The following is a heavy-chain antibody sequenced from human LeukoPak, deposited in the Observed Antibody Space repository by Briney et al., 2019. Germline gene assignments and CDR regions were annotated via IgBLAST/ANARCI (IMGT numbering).Heavy chain of an antibody. CDR3: AKELFRDGYNTGYFDY. CDR1: GFTFSGYG. D-gene: IGHD5-24*01. J-gene: IGHJ4*02. Sequence: GGSLRLSCAASGFTFSGYGMHWVRQPPGKGLEWVALISYDGSRQFYADSVKGRFTISRDNSKNTLYLQMNSLRAEDTAVYYCAKELFRDGYNTGYFDYWGQGTLVTVSS. CDR2: ISYDGSRQ. V-gene: IGHV3-30*18.